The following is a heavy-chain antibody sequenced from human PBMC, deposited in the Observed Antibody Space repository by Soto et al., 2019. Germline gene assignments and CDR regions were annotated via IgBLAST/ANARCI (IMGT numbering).Heavy chain of an antibody. J-gene: IGHJ5*02. CDR1: GYSFTSYW. D-gene: IGHD2-2*01. CDR3: ARLKDGCSSTSCYVGEWFDP. Sequence: EVQLVQSGAEVKKPGESLKISCKGSGYSFTSYWIGWVRQMPGKGLEWMGIIYPGDSDTRYSPSFQGQVTISADKSISPAYLQWSSLKASDTAMYYCARLKDGCSSTSCYVGEWFDPWGHGTLVTVSS. V-gene: IGHV5-51*01. CDR2: IYPGDSDT.